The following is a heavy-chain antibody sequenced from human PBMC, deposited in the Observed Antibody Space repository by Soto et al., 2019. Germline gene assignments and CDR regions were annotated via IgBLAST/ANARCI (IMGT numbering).Heavy chain of an antibody. J-gene: IGHJ4*02. CDR2: ISRSGSVI. CDR3: AREKINWNYVDF. D-gene: IGHD1-1*01. Sequence: QVRLVESGGGLVKPGGSLRLSCVASGFTFSDYSMTWIRQAPGKGLEWISHISRSGSVIYYADSVKGRFTISRDNDRKVLYLQMTSLRAEDTGVYYCAREKINWNYVDFWGQGDLVAVSS. CDR1: GFTFSDYS. V-gene: IGHV3-11*01.